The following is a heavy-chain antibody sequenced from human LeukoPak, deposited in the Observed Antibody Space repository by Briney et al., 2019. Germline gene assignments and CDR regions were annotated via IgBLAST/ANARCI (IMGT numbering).Heavy chain of an antibody. J-gene: IGHJ6*02. Sequence: PSQTLSLTCTVSGVSISSGGYYWGWLRQHPGKGLEWIVYIYYSGSTYYNPSLKSRVTISVDTSKNQFSLKLSSVTAADTAVYSCARDPVAANKNDSYYYGMDVWGQGTTVTVSS. V-gene: IGHV4-31*03. CDR3: ARDPVAANKNDSYYYGMDV. CDR1: GVSISSGGYY. CDR2: IYYSGST. D-gene: IGHD2-15*01.